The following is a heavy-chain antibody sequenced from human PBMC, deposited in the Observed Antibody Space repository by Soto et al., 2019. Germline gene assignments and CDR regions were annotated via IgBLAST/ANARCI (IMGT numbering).Heavy chain of an antibody. CDR2: IYSGGRT. CDR3: ATGPGVHFDY. D-gene: IGHD2-8*02. CDR1: GFTVSRNY. J-gene: IGHJ4*02. V-gene: IGHV3-53*01. Sequence: PGGSLRLSCAASGFTVSRNYMTWVRQAPGKGLEWVSVIYSGGRTYYADSVKGRFTISRDNSKNTLYLQMSGLTAEDTAVYYCATGPGVHFDYWGQGTLVTVS.